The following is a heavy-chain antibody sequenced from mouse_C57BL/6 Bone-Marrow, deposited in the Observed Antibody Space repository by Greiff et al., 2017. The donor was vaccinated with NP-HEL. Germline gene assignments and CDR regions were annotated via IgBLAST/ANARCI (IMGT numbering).Heavy chain of an antibody. CDR3: ARAPHYYGSSYPFAY. V-gene: IGHV1-82*01. Sequence: VQLQQSGPELVKPGASVKISCKASGYAFSSSWMNWVKQRPGKGLEWIGRIYPGDGDTNYNGKFKGKATLTADKSSSTAYMQLSSLTSEDSAVYFCARAPHYYGSSYPFAYWGQGTLVTVSA. D-gene: IGHD1-1*01. J-gene: IGHJ3*01. CDR1: GYAFSSSW. CDR2: IYPGDGDT.